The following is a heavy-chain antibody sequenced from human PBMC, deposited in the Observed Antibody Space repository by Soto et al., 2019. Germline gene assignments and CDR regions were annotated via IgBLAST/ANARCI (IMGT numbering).Heavy chain of an antibody. CDR1: GGTFSSYA. Sequence: QVQLVQSGAEVKKPGSSVKFSCQASGGTFSSYAISWVRQAPGQGLEWMGGIIPIFGTANYAQKFQGRVTINADKSTSTAYMELSSLRSEDTAVYYCARGGYYDSSGYYQGVDYWGQGTLVTVSS. V-gene: IGHV1-69*06. CDR3: ARGGYYDSSGYYQGVDY. CDR2: IIPIFGTA. D-gene: IGHD3-22*01. J-gene: IGHJ4*02.